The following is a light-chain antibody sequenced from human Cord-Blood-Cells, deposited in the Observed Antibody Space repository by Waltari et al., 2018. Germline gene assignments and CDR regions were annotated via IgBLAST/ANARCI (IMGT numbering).Light chain of an antibody. CDR2: LGC. CDR1: QSLLHSNGYNY. J-gene: IGKJ1*01. V-gene: IGKV2-28*01. Sequence: DIVMTQSPLSLPVTPGEPASISCRSSQSLLHSNGYNYLDWYLQKPGQSPQLLIYLGCKRAAGVPDRFSGSGSGTDFTLKIRGVEAKDVGVYYCMQALQTWTFGQGTKVDIK. CDR3: MQALQTWT.